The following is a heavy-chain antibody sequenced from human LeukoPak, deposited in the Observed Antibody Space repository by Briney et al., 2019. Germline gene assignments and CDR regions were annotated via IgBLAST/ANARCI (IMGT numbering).Heavy chain of an antibody. Sequence: PSETLSLTCAVSGGSFSGHYWSWIRRPPGEGLEWIGEINDSGSTKYNPSLKSRVTISADTSKNQFSLKLSSVTAADTAVYYCAKNNWFDPWGQGTLVTVSS. CDR3: AKNNWFDP. CDR2: INDSGST. CDR1: GGSFSGHY. V-gene: IGHV4-34*01. J-gene: IGHJ5*02.